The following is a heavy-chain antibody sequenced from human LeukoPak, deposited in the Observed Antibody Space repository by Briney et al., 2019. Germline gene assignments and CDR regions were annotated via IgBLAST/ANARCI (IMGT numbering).Heavy chain of an antibody. D-gene: IGHD1-26*01. V-gene: IGHV3-30*18. Sequence: GGSLRLSCAASGFTFSSYAMSWVRQAPGKGLEWVAVISYDGSNKDYEDPVKGRFTISRDNSKNTLYLQMNSLGAEDTAVYYCAKDSGNYPQGWFDPWGQGTLVTVSS. CDR3: AKDSGNYPQGWFDP. J-gene: IGHJ5*02. CDR2: ISYDGSNK. CDR1: GFTFSSYA.